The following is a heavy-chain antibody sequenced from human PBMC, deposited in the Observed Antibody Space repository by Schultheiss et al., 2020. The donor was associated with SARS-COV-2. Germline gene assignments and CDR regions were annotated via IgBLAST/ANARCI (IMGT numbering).Heavy chain of an antibody. CDR1: GYTFTSYG. CDR3: ATGYRYDYDRHFFVS. CDR2: ISAYNGNT. D-gene: IGHD5-18*01. J-gene: IGHJ4*02. Sequence: ASVKVSCKASGYTFTSYGISWVRQAPGQGLEWMGWISAYNGNTNYAQKLQGRVTMTTDTSTSTVYMELRSLRSDDTAVYYCATGYRYDYDRHFFVSWGQGTLVTVSS. V-gene: IGHV1-18*01.